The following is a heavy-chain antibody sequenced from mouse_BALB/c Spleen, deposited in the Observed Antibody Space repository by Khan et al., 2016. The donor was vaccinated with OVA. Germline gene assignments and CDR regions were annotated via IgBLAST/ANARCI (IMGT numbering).Heavy chain of an antibody. CDR2: ISTGDTT. V-gene: IGHV5-6-5*01. CDR3: ARDYWFVY. CDR1: GFTFSNYA. Sequence: EVELVESGGGLVKPGGSLKVPCAASGFTFSNYAMSWVRQTPEKRLEWVASISTGDTTYYPDSVKGRFTISRDNARNILYLQMSSLRSDDTAMYYCARDYWFVYWGQGTLVTVSA. J-gene: IGHJ3*01.